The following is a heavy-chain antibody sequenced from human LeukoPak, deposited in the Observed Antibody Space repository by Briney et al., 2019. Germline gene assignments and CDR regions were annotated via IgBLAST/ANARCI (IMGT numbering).Heavy chain of an antibody. CDR2: IYSGGST. J-gene: IGHJ4*02. CDR1: GFTVSSNY. CDR3: ERDLSYYDSSGYYDY. V-gene: IGHV3-66*01. D-gene: IGHD3-22*01. Sequence: GGSLRLSCAASGFTVSSNYINWVRQAPGKGLEWVSVIYSGGSTYYADSVKGRFTISRDNSKNTLYLKMNSLRAEDTAVYYCERDLSYYDSSGYYDYWGQGTLVTVSS.